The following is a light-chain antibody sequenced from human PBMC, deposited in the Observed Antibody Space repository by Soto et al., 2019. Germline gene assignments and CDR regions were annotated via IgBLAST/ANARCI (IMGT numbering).Light chain of an antibody. CDR2: WAS. CDR1: QSVLYSSNNKNY. J-gene: IGKJ1*01. V-gene: IGKV4-1*01. CDR3: QQYYSTPWT. Sequence: DIVMTQSPDSLAVSLGERATINCKSSQSVLYSSNNKNYLAWYQQKPGQPPKLLIYWASTRESGVPDQFSGSGSGTDFTLTISSRQAEDVAVYDCQQYYSTPWTVGQGTKVEIK.